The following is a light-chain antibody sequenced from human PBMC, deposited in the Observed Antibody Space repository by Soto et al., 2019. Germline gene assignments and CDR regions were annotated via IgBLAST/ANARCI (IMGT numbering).Light chain of an antibody. CDR3: QQRSNWPSIT. CDR2: SAS. Sequence: EIVMTQSPSTLSVSPGGRATLSCRASQSISDTLAWYQQKPGQAPRLLIYSASRGATGFPARFSGSGSGTDFTLTISSLEPEDFAVYYCQQRSNWPSITFGQGTRLEIK. J-gene: IGKJ5*01. CDR1: QSISDT. V-gene: IGKV3-11*01.